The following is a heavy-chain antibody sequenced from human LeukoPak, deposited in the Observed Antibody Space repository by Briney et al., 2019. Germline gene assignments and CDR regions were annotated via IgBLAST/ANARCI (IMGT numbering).Heavy chain of an antibody. J-gene: IGHJ4*02. CDR2: IGTSGNTI. Sequence: GGSLRLSCAASAFIFSDYSMNWVRQAPGKGLEWVSFIGTSGNTIYYADSVKGRFTVSRDNAKNSLYLQMNSLRAEDTAVYYCARDQWLDYWGQGTLVTVSS. V-gene: IGHV3-48*01. D-gene: IGHD6-19*01. CDR3: ARDQWLDY. CDR1: AFIFSDYS.